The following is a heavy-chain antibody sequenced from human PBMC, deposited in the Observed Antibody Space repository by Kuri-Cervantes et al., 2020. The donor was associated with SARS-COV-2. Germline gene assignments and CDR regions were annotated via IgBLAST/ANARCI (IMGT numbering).Heavy chain of an antibody. J-gene: IGHJ6*03. Sequence: SVKVSCKASGGTFSSYAISWVRQAPGQGLEWMGGIIPIFGTANYAQKFQGRVTITADESTSTAYMELSSLRSEDTAVYYCARVGWGYRSGGSCHYYYYYMDVWGKGTTVTVSS. CDR2: IIPIFGTA. CDR1: GGTFSSYA. D-gene: IGHD2-15*01. V-gene: IGHV1-69*13. CDR3: ARVGWGYRSGGSCHYYYYYMDV.